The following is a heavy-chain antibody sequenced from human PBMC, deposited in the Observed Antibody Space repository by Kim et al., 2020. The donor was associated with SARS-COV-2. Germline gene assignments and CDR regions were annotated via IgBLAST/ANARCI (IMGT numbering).Heavy chain of an antibody. CDR3: VTGAGWLIGY. D-gene: IGHD3-9*01. CDR1: GDSISGYY. V-gene: IGHV4-59*03. CDR2: VHHSGET. J-gene: IGHJ4*02. Sequence: SETLSLTCTMSGDSISGYYWGWIRQPPGKGLEWIGYVHHSGETDYNPTLMGRLTISGDSSKNQFSLRLNSVTAADTAFYYCVTGAGWLIGYWGQGTLVTVSS.